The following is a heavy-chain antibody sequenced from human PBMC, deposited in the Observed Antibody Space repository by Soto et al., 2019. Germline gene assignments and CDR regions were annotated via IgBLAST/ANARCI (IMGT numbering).Heavy chain of an antibody. CDR2: INHSGST. CDR1: GGSFSGYY. CDR3: ARYPQRRYCSGGSCPIDY. J-gene: IGHJ4*02. D-gene: IGHD2-15*01. Sequence: SETLSLTCAVYGGSFSGYYWSWIRQPPGKGLEWIGEINHSGSTNYNPSLKSRVTISVDTSKNQFSLKLSSVTAADTAVYYCARYPQRRYCSGGSCPIDYWGQGTLVTVSS. V-gene: IGHV4-34*01.